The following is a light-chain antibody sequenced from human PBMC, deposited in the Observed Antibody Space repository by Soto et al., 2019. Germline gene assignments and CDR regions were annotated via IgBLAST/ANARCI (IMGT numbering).Light chain of an antibody. J-gene: IGLJ1*01. V-gene: IGLV2-8*01. CDR2: EVS. CDR1: SSDVGGYNY. Sequence: QSALTQPPSASGSPGQSVTISCTGTSSDVGGYNYVYWYQQHPGKAPKLMIYEVSKRPSGVPDRFSGSKSGNTPSLTVSGLQAEDEADYYCSSYAGSNHYVFGNGTKVTVL. CDR3: SSYAGSNHYV.